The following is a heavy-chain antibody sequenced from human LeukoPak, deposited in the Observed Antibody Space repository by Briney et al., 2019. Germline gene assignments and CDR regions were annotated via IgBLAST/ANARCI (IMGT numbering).Heavy chain of an antibody. CDR3: ARVGESYDLLSGYQNSYFDL. CDR2: ISSSGSYM. J-gene: IGHJ2*01. Sequence: GGSLRLSCAASGFTFSTYSMNWVRQAPGKGLEWVSSISSSGSYMYYADSVKGRFTISRDNAKTSLYLQMNSLRAEDTAVYFCARVGESYDLLSGYQNSYFDLWGRGTPVTVSS. V-gene: IGHV3-21*01. CDR1: GFTFSTYS. D-gene: IGHD3-3*01.